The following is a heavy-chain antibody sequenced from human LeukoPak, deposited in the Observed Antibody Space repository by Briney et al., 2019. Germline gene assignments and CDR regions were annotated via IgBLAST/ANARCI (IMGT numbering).Heavy chain of an antibody. D-gene: IGHD3-3*01. J-gene: IGHJ3*02. V-gene: IGHV1-69*05. CDR1: GGTFSSYA. CDR2: IIPIFGTA. CDR3: ARPRSGPDAFDI. Sequence: SVKVSCKASGGTFSSYAISWVRQAPGQGLEWMGRIIPIFGTANSAQKFQGRVTITTDESTSTDYMELSSLRSEDTAVYYCARPRSGPDAFDIWGQGTMVTVSS.